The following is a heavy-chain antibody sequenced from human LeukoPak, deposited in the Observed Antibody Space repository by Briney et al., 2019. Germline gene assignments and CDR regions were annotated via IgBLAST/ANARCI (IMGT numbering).Heavy chain of an antibody. Sequence: GGSLRLSCAASGFTFSSYAMSWVRQTPGKGLEWVSYISGSGTTKYYADSVKGRFTVSRDNAKNSLYLQMNSLRAEDTAVYYCASLSAYYYGGSGNSFDNWGQGTLVTVSS. CDR3: ASLSAYYYGGSGNSFDN. D-gene: IGHD3-22*01. V-gene: IGHV3-48*03. J-gene: IGHJ4*02. CDR1: GFTFSSYA. CDR2: ISGSGTTK.